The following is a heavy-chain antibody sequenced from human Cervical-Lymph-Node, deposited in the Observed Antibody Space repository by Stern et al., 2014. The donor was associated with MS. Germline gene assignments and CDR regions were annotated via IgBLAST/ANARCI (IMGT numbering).Heavy chain of an antibody. J-gene: IGHJ5*02. CDR3: AREPRGTISSGYSPPFDP. CDR2: INPNSGGT. Sequence: QVQLVESGAEVKKPGASVKVSCKASGYTFTGYYMHWVRQAPGQGLEWMGRINPNSGGTNYAQKFQGRVTMTRDTSISTAYMELSRLRSDDTAVYYCAREPRGTISSGYSPPFDPWGQGTLVTVSS. D-gene: IGHD3-22*01. V-gene: IGHV1-2*06. CDR1: GYTFTGYY.